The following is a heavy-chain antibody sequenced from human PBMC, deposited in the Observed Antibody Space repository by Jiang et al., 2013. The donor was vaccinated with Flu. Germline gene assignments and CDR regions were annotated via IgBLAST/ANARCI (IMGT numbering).Heavy chain of an antibody. CDR2: ITYSGST. CDR1: GGSIRVL. J-gene: IGHJ6*02. CDR3: ARHRYCSTTRRPPCGDYHYAMDV. Sequence: LVKPSETLSLTCGVSGGSIRVLLELDSAAPGKGLEWIGSITYSGSTAYNPSLNSRVTISLDTSKKQFSLKLSSVTAADTAMYLCARHRYCSTTRRPPCGDYHYAMDVWGQGTTVTVSS. V-gene: IGHV4-59*01. D-gene: IGHD2-2*01.